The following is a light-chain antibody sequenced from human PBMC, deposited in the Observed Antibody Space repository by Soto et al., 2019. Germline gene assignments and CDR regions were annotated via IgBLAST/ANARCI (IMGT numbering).Light chain of an antibody. Sequence: QSVLTQPPSASGSPGQSVTISCTGTSSDVGGYNYVSWYQQHPGKAPKVMIYEVSKRPSGVPDRFSGSKSGNTASLTVSGLQAEDEADYYCCSFVDTGTYLFGSGTKVTVL. CDR2: EVS. CDR1: SSDVGGYNY. CDR3: CSFVDTGTYL. V-gene: IGLV2-8*01. J-gene: IGLJ1*01.